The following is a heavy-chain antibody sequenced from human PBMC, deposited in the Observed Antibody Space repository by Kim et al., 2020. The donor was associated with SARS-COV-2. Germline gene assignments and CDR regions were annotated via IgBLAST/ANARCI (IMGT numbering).Heavy chain of an antibody. CDR3: ARRGSSWYSQIDY. Sequence: YADSWEGRFPISRDNAENSLYLQMNRLRAEDTAVYYCARRGSSWYSQIDYWGQGTLVTVSS. D-gene: IGHD6-13*01. J-gene: IGHJ4*02. V-gene: IGHV3-11*01.